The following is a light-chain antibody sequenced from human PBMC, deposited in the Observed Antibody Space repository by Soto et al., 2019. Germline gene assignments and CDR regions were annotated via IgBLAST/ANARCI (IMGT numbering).Light chain of an antibody. J-gene: IGLJ1*01. V-gene: IGLV2-14*03. CDR1: SSDVGRYNY. CDR3: SSFNSSSTFV. CDR2: DVS. Sequence: QSVLAQPASVSGSRGQSTTISCTGTSSDVGRYNYVSWFQQHPGKVPKLIIYDVSNWPSGVSDRFSGSKSGNTASLTISGLHPEDDADYYCSSFNSSSTFVFGTGTKVTVL.